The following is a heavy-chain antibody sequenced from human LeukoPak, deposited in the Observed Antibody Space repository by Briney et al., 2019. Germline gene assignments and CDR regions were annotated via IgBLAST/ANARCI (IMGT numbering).Heavy chain of an antibody. Sequence: SETLSLTCTVSGGSIKSYYWSWIRQPPGKGLEWSGYISYTGSTNYNPSLKSRVTISIDTSKNQFSLKLSSVTAADTAVYYCARGPDPGKVGAAIYYYFGMDVWGQGTTVTVSS. CDR1: GGSIKSYY. V-gene: IGHV4-59*12. J-gene: IGHJ6*02. CDR3: ARGPDPGKVGAAIYYYFGMDV. CDR2: ISYTGST. D-gene: IGHD1-26*01.